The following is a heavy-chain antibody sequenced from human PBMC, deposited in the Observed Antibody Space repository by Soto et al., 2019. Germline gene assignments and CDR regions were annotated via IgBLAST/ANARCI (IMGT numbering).Heavy chain of an antibody. CDR3: ARSIVVVVAATPGHFDY. D-gene: IGHD2-15*01. V-gene: IGHV1-69*01. CDR2: IIPIFGTA. J-gene: IGHJ4*02. CDR1: GGTFSSYA. Sequence: QVQLVQSGAEVKKPGSSVKVSCKASGGTFSSYAISWVRQAPGQGLEWMGGIIPIFGTANYAQKFQGRVTITEDESTSTDYMELSSLRSEDTAVYYCARSIVVVVAATPGHFDYWGQGTLVTVSS.